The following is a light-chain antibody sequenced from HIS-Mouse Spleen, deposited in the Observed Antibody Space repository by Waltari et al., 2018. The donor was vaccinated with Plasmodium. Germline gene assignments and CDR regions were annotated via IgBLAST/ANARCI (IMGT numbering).Light chain of an antibody. V-gene: IGKV3-15*01. CDR1: QSVSSN. CDR3: QQYNNWSFT. Sequence: DIVMTQSPATLSVSPGERATLSCRARQSVSSNLAWYQQKPGQAPRLLIYGASTRATGIPARFSGSGSGTEFTLTISSLQSEDFAVYYCQQYNNWSFTFGPGTKVDIK. J-gene: IGKJ3*01. CDR2: GAS.